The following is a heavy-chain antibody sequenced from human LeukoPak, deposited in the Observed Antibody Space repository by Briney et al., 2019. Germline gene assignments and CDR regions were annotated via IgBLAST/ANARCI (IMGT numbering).Heavy chain of an antibody. CDR1: GGSISSSNW. Sequence: SGTLSLTCAVSGGSISSSNWWSWVRQPPGKGLEWIGEIYHSGSTNYNPSLKSRVTISVDKSKNQSSLKLSSVTAADTAVYYCARDSRTYYDYVWGSYRGGTNWFDPWGQGTLVTVSS. V-gene: IGHV4-4*02. CDR2: IYHSGST. D-gene: IGHD3-16*02. J-gene: IGHJ5*02. CDR3: ARDSRTYYDYVWGSYRGGTNWFDP.